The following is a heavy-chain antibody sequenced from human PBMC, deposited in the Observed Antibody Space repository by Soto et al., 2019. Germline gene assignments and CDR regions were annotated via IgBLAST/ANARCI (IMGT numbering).Heavy chain of an antibody. D-gene: IGHD6-19*01. CDR2: MNPNSANT. Sequence: QVQLVQSGAEVKKPGASVKVSCKASGYTFTSYDINWVRQATGQGLEGMGWMNPNSANTGSAQKFKGRVTMNRNTSISTAYMELSSLRSENTAVYYCARERAGPNDYWGQGTLVTVSS. V-gene: IGHV1-8*01. CDR1: GYTFTSYD. CDR3: ARERAGPNDY. J-gene: IGHJ4*02.